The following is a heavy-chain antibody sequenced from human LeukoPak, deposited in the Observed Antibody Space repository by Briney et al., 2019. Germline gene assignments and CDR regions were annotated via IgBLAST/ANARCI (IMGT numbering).Heavy chain of an antibody. Sequence: GGSLRLSCAASGFTFSSYAMSWVRQAPGKGLEWVSAISGSGGSTYYADSVKGRFTISRGNSKNTLYLQMNSLRAEDTAVYYCAKQLGSTSEGYWGQGTLVTVSS. D-gene: IGHD6-19*01. CDR1: GFTFSSYA. J-gene: IGHJ4*02. V-gene: IGHV3-23*01. CDR2: ISGSGGST. CDR3: AKQLGSTSEGY.